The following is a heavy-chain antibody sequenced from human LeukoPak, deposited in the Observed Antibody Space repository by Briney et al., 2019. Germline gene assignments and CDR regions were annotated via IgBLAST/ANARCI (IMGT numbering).Heavy chain of an antibody. V-gene: IGHV3-48*03. CDR3: ARDLVRVMAGTTSGY. J-gene: IGHJ4*02. CDR1: GFTFSSFE. Sequence: AGTLTLSCAASGFTFSSFEMIWVGQAQGQGLVGVSYLSSSGSTIYYADPVKGRFTIYRDNAKNSLYLQMNSLRAEDTAVYYSARDLVRVMAGTTSGYWGQGTLVTVSS. CDR2: LSSSGSTI. D-gene: IGHD1-7*01.